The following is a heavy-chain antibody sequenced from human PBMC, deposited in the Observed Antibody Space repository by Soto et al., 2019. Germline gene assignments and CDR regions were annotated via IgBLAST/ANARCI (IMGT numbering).Heavy chain of an antibody. J-gene: IGHJ4*02. CDR3: AKDIRPRSVSSGWKPVGY. D-gene: IGHD6-19*01. CDR2: ISGSGGST. V-gene: IGHV3-23*01. Sequence: GGSLRLSCAASGFTFSSYAMSWVRQAPGKGLEWVSAISGSGGSTYYADSVKGRFTISIDNSKNTLYLQMNSLRAEDTAVYYCAKDIRPRSVSSGWKPVGYWGQGALVTVSS. CDR1: GFTFSSYA.